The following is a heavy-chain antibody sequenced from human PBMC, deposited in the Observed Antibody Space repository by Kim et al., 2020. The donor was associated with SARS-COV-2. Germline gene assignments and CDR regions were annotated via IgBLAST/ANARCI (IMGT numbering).Heavy chain of an antibody. J-gene: IGHJ4*02. D-gene: IGHD3-16*02. CDR3: ARDYFWGTHRYFDY. CDR2: TYYRSKWFN. CDR1: GDSVSSNSAA. V-gene: IGHV6-1*01. Sequence: SQTLSLTCAISGDSVSSNSAAWNWIRQSPSRGLEWLGRTYYRSKWFNDYTASVKSRITINPDTSKNQFSLQVNSVTPEDTAVYYCARDYFWGTHRYFDYWGQGTLVTVSS.